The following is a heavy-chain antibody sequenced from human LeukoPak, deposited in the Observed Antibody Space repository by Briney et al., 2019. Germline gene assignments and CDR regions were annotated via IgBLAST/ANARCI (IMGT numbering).Heavy chain of an antibody. V-gene: IGHV4-34*01. CDR1: GGSFSGYY. CDR3: ARGRSSFITGTRGYYYYGMDV. CDR2: INHSGST. J-gene: IGHJ6*02. Sequence: TSETLSLTCAVYGGSFSGYYWSWIRQPPGKGLEWIGEINHSGSTNYNPSLKSRVTISVDTSKNQFSLKLSSVTAADTAVYYCARGRSSFITGTRGYYYYGMDVWGQGTTVTVSS. D-gene: IGHD1-7*01.